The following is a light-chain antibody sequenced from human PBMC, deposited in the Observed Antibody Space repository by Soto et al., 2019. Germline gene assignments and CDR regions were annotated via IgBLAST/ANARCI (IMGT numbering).Light chain of an antibody. CDR2: GAS. V-gene: IGKV3-20*01. Sequence: VLTQSPGTLFSSPVERATLSCMAIQSLTKNYLAWYQQKPGRAPSLLIYGASSRATGVPDRFSGSGSGTDFALTISKLEPEDFAVYYCQQCGSSQTFGQGTKVDIK. CDR3: QQCGSSQT. CDR1: QSLTKNY. J-gene: IGKJ1*01.